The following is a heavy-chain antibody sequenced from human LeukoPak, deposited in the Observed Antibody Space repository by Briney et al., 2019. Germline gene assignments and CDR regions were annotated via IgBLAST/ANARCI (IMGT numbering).Heavy chain of an antibody. D-gene: IGHD2-2*01. J-gene: IGHJ6*04. Sequence: GASVKVSCKASGYTFTGYYMHWVRQAPGQGLEWMGWINPNSGGTNYAQKFQGWVTMTRDTSISTAYMELSRLRSDDTAVYYCAREYVVPAYYYYGMDVWDKGTTVTVSS. V-gene: IGHV1-2*04. CDR1: GYTFTGYY. CDR2: INPNSGGT. CDR3: AREYVVPAYYYYGMDV.